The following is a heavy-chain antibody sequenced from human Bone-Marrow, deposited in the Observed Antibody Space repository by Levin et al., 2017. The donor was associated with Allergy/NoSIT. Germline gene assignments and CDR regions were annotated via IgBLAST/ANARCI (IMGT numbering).Heavy chain of an antibody. CDR1: GFSFTNPW. V-gene: IGHV3-15*05. CDR2: IKSKSGNETT. D-gene: IGHD3-10*01. Sequence: GGSLRLSCEGFGFSFTNPWMSWVRQAPGKGLEWVGRIKSKSGNETTVYAAPVKGRFIISRDDSKKAVYLQMNSLKPEDTGVYYCVRGSPLARGLFDLCGRGTAVTVSS. J-gene: IGHJ4*02. CDR3: VRGSPLARGLFDL.